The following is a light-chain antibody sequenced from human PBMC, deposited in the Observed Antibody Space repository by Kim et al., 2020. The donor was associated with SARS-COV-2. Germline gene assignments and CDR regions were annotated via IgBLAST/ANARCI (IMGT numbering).Light chain of an antibody. Sequence: QAVVTQEPSLTVSPGGTVTLTCASSTGAVTSGYYPNWFQQKPGQAPRTLIYNTNNKHSWTPARFSGSLLGGKAALTRSGVQPEDEAEYYCLLYYSGTWVFGGGTQLTVL. CDR1: TGAVTSGYY. J-gene: IGLJ3*02. V-gene: IGLV7-43*01. CDR2: NTN. CDR3: LLYYSGTWV.